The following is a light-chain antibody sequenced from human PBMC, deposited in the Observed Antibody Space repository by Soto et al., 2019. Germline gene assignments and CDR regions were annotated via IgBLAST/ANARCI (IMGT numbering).Light chain of an antibody. J-gene: IGLJ3*02. V-gene: IGLV2-23*02. Sequence: QSALTQPASVSGSPGQSITISCTGTNSDVGSFNLVSWYQHHPGKAPELILYEVSQRPSGVSSRFSGSKSGNTASLTISGLQAEDEADYYCSSYAGNSPLWVFGGGTKLPVL. CDR2: EVS. CDR1: NSDVGSFNL. CDR3: SSYAGNSPLWV.